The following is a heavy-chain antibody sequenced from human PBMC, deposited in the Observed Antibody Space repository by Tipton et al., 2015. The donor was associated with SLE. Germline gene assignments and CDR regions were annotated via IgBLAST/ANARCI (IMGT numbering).Heavy chain of an antibody. V-gene: IGHV4-39*07. J-gene: IGHJ6*03. CDR2: IYYSGRT. Sequence: TLSLTCSVSGGSIRSSSYYWGWIRQPPGKGLEWIGSIYYSGRTYYNPSFKSRVTISADTSKNQFSLKVSSVTAADTAVYYCAREGRYPYYYYYMDVWGKGTTVTVSS. D-gene: IGHD2-2*01. CDR1: GGSIRSSSYY. CDR3: AREGRYPYYYYYMDV.